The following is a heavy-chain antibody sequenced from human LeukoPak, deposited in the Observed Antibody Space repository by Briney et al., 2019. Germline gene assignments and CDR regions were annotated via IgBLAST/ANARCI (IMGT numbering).Heavy chain of an antibody. J-gene: IGHJ5*02. Sequence: GGSLRLSCAASGFTLDDYAMHWVRQAPGKGLEWVSGISWNSGSIGYADSVKGRFTISRDNAKNSLYLQMNSLRAEDMALYYCAKGGYYDSSGPNWFDPWGQGTLVTVSS. D-gene: IGHD3-22*01. CDR1: GFTLDDYA. V-gene: IGHV3-9*03. CDR3: AKGGYYDSSGPNWFDP. CDR2: ISWNSGSI.